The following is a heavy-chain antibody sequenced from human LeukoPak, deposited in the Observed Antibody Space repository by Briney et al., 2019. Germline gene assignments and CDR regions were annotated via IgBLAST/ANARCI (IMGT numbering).Heavy chain of an antibody. CDR1: GYTFTSYG. CDR2: ISAYNGNT. V-gene: IGHV1-18*01. Sequence: ASVKVSCKASGYTFTSYGISWVRQAPGQGLEWMGWISAYNGNTNYAQKLQGRVTMTTDTSTSTAYMELRSLRSDDTAVYYCARGRRTYYYDSSGSDFDYWGQGTLVTVSS. CDR3: ARGRRTYYYDSSGSDFDY. D-gene: IGHD3-22*01. J-gene: IGHJ4*02.